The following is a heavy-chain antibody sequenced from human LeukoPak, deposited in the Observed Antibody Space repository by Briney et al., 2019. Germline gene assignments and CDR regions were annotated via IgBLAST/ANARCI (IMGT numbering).Heavy chain of an antibody. Sequence: PGGSLGLTCAASGFTFSSYSMDWVRQAPGKGLEWVSSISSSSSYIYYADSVKGRFTISRDNARNSLYLQMNSLRAEDTAVYYCARATFWSGPNWFDPWGQGTLVTVSS. D-gene: IGHD3-3*01. CDR3: ARATFWSGPNWFDP. V-gene: IGHV3-21*01. CDR1: GFTFSSYS. CDR2: ISSSSSYI. J-gene: IGHJ5*02.